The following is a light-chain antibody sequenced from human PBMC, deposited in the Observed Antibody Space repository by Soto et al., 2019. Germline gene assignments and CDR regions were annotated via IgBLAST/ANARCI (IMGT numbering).Light chain of an antibody. CDR2: AAS. CDR3: QQLNNYPWT. J-gene: IGKJ1*01. Sequence: DIQLTQSPSFLSASVGDRVTITCRASQGISSYLAWSQQKPGKAPKVLIYAASTWQSGVPSRFSGSGSGTEFTLTISSLQPEDFATYYCQQLNNYPWTFGQGTKVEIK. CDR1: QGISSY. V-gene: IGKV1-9*01.